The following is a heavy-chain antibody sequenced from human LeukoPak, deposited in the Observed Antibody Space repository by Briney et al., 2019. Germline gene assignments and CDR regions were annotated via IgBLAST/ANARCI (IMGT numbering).Heavy chain of an antibody. D-gene: IGHD1-26*01. CDR1: GYTFTGYY. CDR3: AIYTGSYVRYFQH. Sequence: GASVKVSCKASGYTFTGYYMHWVRQAPGQGLEWMGWINPDSGDTNSAQKFLGGVSMTRDTSISTAYMELTRLRSDDTALYYCAIYTGSYVRYFQHWGQGTLVIVSS. CDR2: INPDSGDT. V-gene: IGHV1-2*02. J-gene: IGHJ1*01.